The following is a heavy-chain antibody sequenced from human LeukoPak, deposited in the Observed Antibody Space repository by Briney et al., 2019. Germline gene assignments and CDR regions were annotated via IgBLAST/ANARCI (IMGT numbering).Heavy chain of an antibody. V-gene: IGHV3-23*01. J-gene: IGHJ4*02. Sequence: GGSLRLSCAASGFTFSSYGMHWVRQAPGKGLEWVAAVSASGDTTHHADSVEGRFTISRDNSKNTLYLQMNSLRAEDTAVYYCAKLYGSGTYYNLFDYWGQGTLVTVSS. D-gene: IGHD3-10*01. CDR1: GFTFSSYG. CDR2: VSASGDTT. CDR3: AKLYGSGTYYNLFDY.